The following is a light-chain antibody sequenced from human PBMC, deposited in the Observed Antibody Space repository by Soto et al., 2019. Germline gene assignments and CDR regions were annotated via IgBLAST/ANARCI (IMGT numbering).Light chain of an antibody. CDR3: QQYASSPVT. CDR2: GAS. Sequence: EIVLTQSPGTLSLSPGERAILSCRASQSVSRIYLAWYQQKPGQAPRLLIYGASSRATGIPDRFSGSGSGTDFTLTISGLEPEDFAVYYCQQYASSPVTFGGGTKVEIK. J-gene: IGKJ4*01. CDR1: QSVSRIY. V-gene: IGKV3-20*01.